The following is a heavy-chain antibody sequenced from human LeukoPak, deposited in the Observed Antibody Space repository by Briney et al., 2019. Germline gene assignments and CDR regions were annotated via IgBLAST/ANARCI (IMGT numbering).Heavy chain of an antibody. Sequence: GGSLRLSCAASGFTFSSYAMSWVRQAPGKGLEWVSAISGSGGSTYYADSVKGRFTISRDNSKNALYLQMNSLRAEDTAVYYCAKDPTMIVVVIPDYWGQGTLVTVSS. J-gene: IGHJ4*02. CDR2: ISGSGGST. CDR1: GFTFSSYA. V-gene: IGHV3-23*01. CDR3: AKDPTMIVVVIPDY. D-gene: IGHD3-22*01.